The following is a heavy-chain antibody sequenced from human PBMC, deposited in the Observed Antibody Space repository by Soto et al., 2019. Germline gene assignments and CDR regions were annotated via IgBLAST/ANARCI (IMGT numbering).Heavy chain of an antibody. D-gene: IGHD3-10*01. Sequence: QITLKESGPTLVKPTQTLTLTCTFSGFSLSTSGVGVGWIRQPPGKALEWLAISYWDDEKRYSPSQKTRLTVTKDTSKNQGVLTRTNVDPVDTATYYCAHRAYFDSGKQFDYWGQGTLVSVSS. CDR1: GFSLSTSGVG. CDR2: SYWDDEK. J-gene: IGHJ4*02. CDR3: AHRAYFDSGKQFDY. V-gene: IGHV2-5*02.